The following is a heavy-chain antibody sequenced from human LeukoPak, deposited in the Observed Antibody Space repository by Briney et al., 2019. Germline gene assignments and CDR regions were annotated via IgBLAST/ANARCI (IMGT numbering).Heavy chain of an antibody. Sequence: GRSLRLSCAASGFTFSSYGMHRVRQAPGKGLEWVAVISYDGSNKYYADSVKGRFTISRDNSKNTLYLQMNSLRAEDTAVYYCAKDPTAHSSGWYLYWGQGTLVTVSS. CDR1: GFTFSSYG. V-gene: IGHV3-30*18. CDR2: ISYDGSNK. J-gene: IGHJ4*02. D-gene: IGHD6-19*01. CDR3: AKDPTAHSSGWYLY.